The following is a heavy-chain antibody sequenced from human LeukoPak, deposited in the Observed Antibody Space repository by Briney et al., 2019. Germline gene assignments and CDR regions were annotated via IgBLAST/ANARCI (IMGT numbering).Heavy chain of an antibody. CDR1: GGSISSSNW. CDR2: IYHSGST. CDR3: AKAKGVVISDSFDY. Sequence: PSETLSLTCAVSGGSISSSNWWSWVRQPPGKGLEWIGEIYHSGSTNYNPSLKSRVTISVDKSKNQFSLKLSSVTAADTAAYYCAKAKGVVISDSFDYWGQGTLVTVSS. V-gene: IGHV4-4*02. D-gene: IGHD3-3*01. J-gene: IGHJ4*02.